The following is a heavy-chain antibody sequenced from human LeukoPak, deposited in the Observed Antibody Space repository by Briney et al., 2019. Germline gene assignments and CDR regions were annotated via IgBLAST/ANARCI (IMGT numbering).Heavy chain of an antibody. CDR3: ARNGNYVWGSYRYLRFDP. J-gene: IGHJ5*02. CDR1: GGSFSGYY. CDR2: INHSGST. V-gene: IGHV4-34*01. D-gene: IGHD3-16*02. Sequence: SETLSLTCAVYGGSFSGYYWSWIRQPPGKGLEWIGEINHSGSTNYNPSLKSRVTISVDTSKNQFSLKLSSVTAADTAVYYCARNGNYVWGSYRYLRFDPWGQGTLVTVSS.